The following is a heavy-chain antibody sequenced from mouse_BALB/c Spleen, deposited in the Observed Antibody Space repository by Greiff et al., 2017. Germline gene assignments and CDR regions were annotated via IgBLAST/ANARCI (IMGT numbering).Heavy chain of an antibody. Sequence: VQLKESGGGLVQPGGSRKLSCAASGFTFSSFGMHWVRQAPEKGLEWVAYISSGSSSIYYADTVKGRFTISRDNPKNTLFLQMTSLRSEDTAMYYCASKRSYAMDYWGQGTSVTVSS. CDR2: ISSGSSSI. V-gene: IGHV5-17*02. CDR1: GFTFSSFG. J-gene: IGHJ4*01. CDR3: ASKRSYAMDY.